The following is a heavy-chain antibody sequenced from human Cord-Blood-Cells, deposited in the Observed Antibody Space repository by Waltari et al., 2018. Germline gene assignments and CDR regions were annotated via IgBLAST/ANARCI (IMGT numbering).Heavy chain of an antibody. V-gene: IGHV4-34*01. Sequence: QVQLQQWGAGLLKPSETLSLTCAVYGGSFSGYYWSWIRQPPGKGLGWIGEINHSGSTNYNPTLKSRVTISVDTSKNQFSLKLSSVTAADTAVYYCARLYYDLWSGHPGYNWFDPWGQGTLVTVSS. D-gene: IGHD3-3*01. J-gene: IGHJ5*02. CDR3: ARLYYDLWSGHPGYNWFDP. CDR2: INHSGST. CDR1: GGSFSGYY.